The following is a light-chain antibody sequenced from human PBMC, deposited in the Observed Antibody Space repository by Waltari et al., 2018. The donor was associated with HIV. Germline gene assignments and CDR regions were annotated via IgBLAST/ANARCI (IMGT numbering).Light chain of an antibody. V-gene: IGLV1-47*01. J-gene: IGLJ3*02. CDR2: QSD. CDR3: AAWDNYLNAWV. CDR1: SSNLGSHF. Sequence: QSVLTQPPSTSAPPGQRVTILSSGASSNLGSHFVSWYQQVPGATPKLPIYQSDRRPSGVPDRFSGSESGTSASLAINGLRSEDEAVYYCAAWDNYLNAWVFGGGTKVTVL.